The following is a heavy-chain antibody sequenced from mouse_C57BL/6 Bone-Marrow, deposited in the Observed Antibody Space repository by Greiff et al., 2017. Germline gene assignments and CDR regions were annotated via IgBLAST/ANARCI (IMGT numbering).Heavy chain of an antibody. CDR1: GYTFTSYG. CDR2: IYPRSGNN. CDR3: AQTISTVVATNFDV. Sequence: QVQLQQSGAELARPGASVKLSCKASGYTFTSYGISWVKQRTGQGLEWIGEIYPRSGNNYYNEKFKGKATLTADKSSSTAYMELRSLTSEDSAVYFCAQTISTVVATNFDVWGTGTTVTVSS. J-gene: IGHJ1*03. V-gene: IGHV1-81*01. D-gene: IGHD1-1*01.